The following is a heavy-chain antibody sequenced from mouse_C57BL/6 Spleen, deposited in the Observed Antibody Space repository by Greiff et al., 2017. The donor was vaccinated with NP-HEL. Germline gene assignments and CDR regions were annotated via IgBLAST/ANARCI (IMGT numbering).Heavy chain of an antibody. J-gene: IGHJ2*01. D-gene: IGHD2-1*01. CDR3: ARNEDIYYGNYYFDY. Sequence: VQLQQSGAELVKPGASVKLSCKASGYTFTEYTIHWVKQRSGQGLAWIGWFYPGSGSIKYNEKFKDKATLTADKSSSTVYMELSRLTSEDSAVYFWARNEDIYYGNYYFDYWGQGTTLTVSS. CDR1: GYTFTEYT. V-gene: IGHV1-62-2*01. CDR2: FYPGSGSI.